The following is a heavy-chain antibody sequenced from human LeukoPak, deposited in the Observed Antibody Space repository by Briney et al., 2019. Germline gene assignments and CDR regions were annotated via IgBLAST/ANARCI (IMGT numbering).Heavy chain of an antibody. CDR2: IYYSGST. CDR3: AGGGKDFWSGYRYYFDY. V-gene: IGHV4-39*01. J-gene: IGHJ4*02. D-gene: IGHD3-3*01. CDR1: GGSISSSSYY. Sequence: SETLSLTCTVSGGSISSSSYYWGWIRQPPGKGLEWIGSIYYSGSTYYNPSLKSRVTISVDTSKNQFSLKLSSVTAADTAVYYCAGGGKDFWSGYRYYFDYWGQGTLVTVSS.